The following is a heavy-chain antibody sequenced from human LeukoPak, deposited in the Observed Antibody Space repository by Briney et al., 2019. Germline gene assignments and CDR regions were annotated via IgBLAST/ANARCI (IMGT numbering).Heavy chain of an antibody. D-gene: IGHD7-27*01. CDR1: GGSISSSSYY. CDR2: IYYSGST. J-gene: IGHJ6*03. Sequence: PSETLSLTCTVSGGSISSSSYYWGWIRQPPGKGLEWIGSIYYSGSTYYNPSLKSRVTMSVDTSKNQFSLRLSSVTAADTAVYFCASNSGSDGNWGFDYYMGVWGKGTTVTVSS. CDR3: ASNSGSDGNWGFDYYMGV. V-gene: IGHV4-39*07.